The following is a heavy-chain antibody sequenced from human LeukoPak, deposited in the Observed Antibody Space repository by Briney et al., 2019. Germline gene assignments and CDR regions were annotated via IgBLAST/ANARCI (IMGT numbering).Heavy chain of an antibody. V-gene: IGHV3-11*03. CDR3: AKTKEIQLWDYYGMDV. CDR1: GFTFSDYY. J-gene: IGHJ6*02. Sequence: GGSLRPSCAASGFTFSDYYMSWIRQAPGKGLEWVSYISSSSSYTNYADSVKGRFTISRDNAKNSLYLQMNSLRAEDTAVYYCAKTKEIQLWDYYGMDVWGQGTTVTVSS. CDR2: ISSSSSYT. D-gene: IGHD5-18*01.